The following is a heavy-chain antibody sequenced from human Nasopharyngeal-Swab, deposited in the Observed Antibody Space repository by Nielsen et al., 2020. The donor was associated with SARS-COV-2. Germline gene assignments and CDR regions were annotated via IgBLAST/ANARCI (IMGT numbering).Heavy chain of an antibody. V-gene: IGHV3-21*01. CDR3: ARGSSVVVVAAGFGP. D-gene: IGHD2-15*01. J-gene: IGHJ5*02. CDR2: ISSSSSYI. CDR1: GFTFSSYS. Sequence: GESLKISCAASGFTFSSYSMNWVRQAPGKGLEWVSSISSSSSYIYYADSCKGRFTISRDNAKNSLYLQMNSLRAEDTAVYYCARGSSVVVVAAGFGPWGQGTLVTVSS.